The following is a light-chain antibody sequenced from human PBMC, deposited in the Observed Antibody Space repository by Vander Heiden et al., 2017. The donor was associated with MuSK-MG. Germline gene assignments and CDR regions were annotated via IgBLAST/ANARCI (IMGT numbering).Light chain of an antibody. J-gene: IGLJ2*01. CDR2: EDN. Sequence: NFMLTQPHSVSESPGKTVTISCTRSSGNIASNYVQWYQQRPGRSPTTVIYEDNQRPSGVPDRFSGSIDSSSNSASLTISGLKTEDEADYCCQSYDGSNGVFGGGTRLTVL. CDR3: QSYDGSNGV. CDR1: SGNIASNY. V-gene: IGLV6-57*01.